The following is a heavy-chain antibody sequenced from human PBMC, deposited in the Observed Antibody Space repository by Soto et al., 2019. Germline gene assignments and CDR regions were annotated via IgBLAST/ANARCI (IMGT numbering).Heavy chain of an antibody. V-gene: IGHV3-33*01. CDR2: IWSDGSTK. CDR3: ARDLRRGYGMDV. J-gene: IGHJ6*02. CDR1: GFTFSSYG. Sequence: VQLVESGGGVVQPGRSLRLSCAASGFTFSSYGMHWVRQAPGKGLEWVAVIWSDGSTKYYPDSVKGRFTISRDISNTLYLPMNNLRAEDTALYYCARDLRRGYGMDVWGQGTTVTVSS.